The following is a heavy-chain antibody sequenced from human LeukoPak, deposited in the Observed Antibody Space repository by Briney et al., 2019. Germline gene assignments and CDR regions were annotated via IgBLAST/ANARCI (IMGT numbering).Heavy chain of an antibody. V-gene: IGHV4-59*12. J-gene: IGHJ6*03. Sequence: SETLSLTCTVSGGSLSSYFWSWIRQPPGKGLEWIGYIHDSATSNYNPSLKSRVTMSVDTSKNQFSLKLSSVTAADTAVYYCAGSYYYYYTADHYYMDVWGKGTTVTISS. CDR3: AGSYYYYYTADHYYMDV. CDR1: GGSLSSYF. CDR2: IHDSATS. D-gene: IGHD1-26*01.